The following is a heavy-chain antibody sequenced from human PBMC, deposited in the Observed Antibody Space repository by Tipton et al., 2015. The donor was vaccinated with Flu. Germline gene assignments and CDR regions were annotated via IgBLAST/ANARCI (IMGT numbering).Heavy chain of an antibody. V-gene: IGHV4-34*01. Sequence: TLSLTCAVNGGSFSGYYWSWIRQSPEKGLEWIGEINHVGSTNYNPSFKSRVTLSIDTSKNQFSLKVISVTAADTAMYYCARRLTWSRGGFVYWGQGTLVTVSS. CDR3: ARRLTWSRGGFVY. CDR2: INHVGST. D-gene: IGHD1-26*01. J-gene: IGHJ4*02. CDR1: GGSFSGYY.